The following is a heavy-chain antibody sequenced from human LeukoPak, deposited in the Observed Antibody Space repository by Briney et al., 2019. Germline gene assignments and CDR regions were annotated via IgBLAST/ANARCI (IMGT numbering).Heavy chain of an antibody. CDR2: IYYSGST. D-gene: IGHD3-10*01. J-gene: IGHJ4*02. CDR3: ASSLWFGEFYFDY. Sequence: PSETLSLTCTVSGGSISSYYWSWIRQPAGKGLEWIGYIYYSGSTNYNPSLKSRVTISVDTSKNQFSLKLSSVTAADTAVYYCASSLWFGEFYFDYWGQGTLVTVSS. CDR1: GGSISSYY. V-gene: IGHV4-59*08.